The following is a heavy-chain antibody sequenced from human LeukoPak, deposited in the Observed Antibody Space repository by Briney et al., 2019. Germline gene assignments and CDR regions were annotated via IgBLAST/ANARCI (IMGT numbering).Heavy chain of an antibody. CDR1: GGSISSYY. CDR2: IYYSGST. V-gene: IGHV4-59*01. D-gene: IGHD6-13*01. Sequence: PSETLSLTCTVSGGSISSYYWSWIRQPPGKGLEWIGYIYYSGSTNYNPSLKRRVPISVDTSKTQLSLKLSSVTAADTAVYYCARDRGFKFLAAAGISRYFDLWGRGTLVTVSS. J-gene: IGHJ2*01. CDR3: ARDRGFKFLAAAGISRYFDL.